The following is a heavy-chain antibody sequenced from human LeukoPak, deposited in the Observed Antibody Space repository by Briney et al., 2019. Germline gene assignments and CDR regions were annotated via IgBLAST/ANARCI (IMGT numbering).Heavy chain of an antibody. D-gene: IGHD4-17*01. V-gene: IGHV4-34*01. Sequence: SETLSLTCAVYGGSFSGYYWSWIRQPPGKGLEWIGEINHSGSTNYNPSLKSRVTISVDTSKNQFSLKLSSVTAADTAVYYCARHRDYGRYFDYWGQGTLVTVFS. CDR1: GGSFSGYY. CDR2: INHSGST. J-gene: IGHJ4*02. CDR3: ARHRDYGRYFDY.